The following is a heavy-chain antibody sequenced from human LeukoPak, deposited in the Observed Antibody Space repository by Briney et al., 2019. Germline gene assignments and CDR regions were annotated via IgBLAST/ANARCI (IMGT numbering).Heavy chain of an antibody. J-gene: IGHJ4*02. D-gene: IGHD3-10*01. V-gene: IGHV3-48*04. CDR1: GFIFSTYS. CDR3: ARGRISEGSASDY. CDR2: ISSSSSTI. Sequence: GGSLRLSCAASGFIFSTYSMSWVRQAPRKGLEWVSYISSSSSTIYYADSVQGRFTISRDNAKNSLYLQMNSLRAEDTAVYYCARGRISEGSASDYWGQGTLVTVSS.